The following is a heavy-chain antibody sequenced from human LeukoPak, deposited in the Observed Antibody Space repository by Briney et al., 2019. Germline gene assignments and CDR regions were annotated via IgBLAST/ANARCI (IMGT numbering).Heavy chain of an antibody. J-gene: IGHJ6*03. V-gene: IGHV4-59*04. CDR1: GGSLSSFY. CDR3: ASWGFGAPAPVTGYYYMDV. D-gene: IGHD4-11*01. CDR2: FHHSGST. Sequence: SETLSLTCTVSGGSLSSFYWDWLRQPPGKGLEWIGSFHHSGSTPYNPSLNSRVSIPVDTSKHQLSLKLSSVTAADKAVYYCASWGFGAPAPVTGYYYMDVWGKGTTVTVSS.